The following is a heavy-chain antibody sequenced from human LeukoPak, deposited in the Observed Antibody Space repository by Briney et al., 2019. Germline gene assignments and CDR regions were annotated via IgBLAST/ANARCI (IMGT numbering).Heavy chain of an antibody. CDR2: ISEGGNYI. CDR3: ATDGYSGTYNRYFDS. D-gene: IGHD1-26*01. Sequence: PGGSLRLSCTASGFTFSSYGMNWIRQAPGKGLEWVSGISEGGNYINYAASVKGRFSISRDNSKNTLYLQMDSLRSEDTAVYYCATDGYSGTYNRYFDSWGQGTLVTVSS. J-gene: IGHJ4*02. CDR1: GFTFSSYG. V-gene: IGHV3-21*04.